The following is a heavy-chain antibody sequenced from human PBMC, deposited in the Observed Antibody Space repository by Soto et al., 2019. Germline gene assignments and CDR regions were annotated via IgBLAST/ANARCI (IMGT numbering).Heavy chain of an antibody. CDR2: INHSGST. J-gene: IGHJ5*02. CDR1: GGSFSCYY. Sequence: KPSETLSLTCAVYGGSFSCYYWSWIRQPPGKGLEWIGEINHSGSTNYNPSLKSRVTISVDTSKNQFSLKLSSVTAADTAVYYCARGKYYYDSSGYYNWFDPWGQGTLVTAPQ. V-gene: IGHV4-34*01. CDR3: ARGKYYYDSSGYYNWFDP. D-gene: IGHD3-22*01.